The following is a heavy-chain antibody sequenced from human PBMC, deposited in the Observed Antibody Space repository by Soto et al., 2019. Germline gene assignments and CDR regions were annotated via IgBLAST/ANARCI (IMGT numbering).Heavy chain of an antibody. CDR1: GFTFSSYS. J-gene: IGHJ6*03. D-gene: IGHD4-17*01. CDR3: ARDFPGTVTDLYYYMDV. V-gene: IGHV3-21*01. Sequence: GGSLRLSCAASGFTFSSYSMNWVRQAPGKGLEWVSSISSSSSYIYYADSVKGRFTISRDNAKNSLYLQMNSLRAEDTAVYYCARDFPGTVTDLYYYMDVWGKGTTVTVSS. CDR2: ISSSSSYI.